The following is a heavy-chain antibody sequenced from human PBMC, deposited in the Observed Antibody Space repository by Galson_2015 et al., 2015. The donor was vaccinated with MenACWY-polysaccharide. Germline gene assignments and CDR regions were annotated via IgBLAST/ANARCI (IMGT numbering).Heavy chain of an antibody. D-gene: IGHD3-22*01. V-gene: IGHV3-30*02. CDR3: AKDSISSGYYYVGWFDP. CDR1: GFTFSSYG. CDR2: IRYDGSNK. J-gene: IGHJ5*02. Sequence: SLRLSCAASGFTFSSYGMHWVRQAPGKGLEWVAFIRYDGSNKYYADSVKGRFTISRDNSKNTLYLQMNSLRAEDTAVYYCAKDSISSGYYYVGWFDPWGQGTLVTVSS.